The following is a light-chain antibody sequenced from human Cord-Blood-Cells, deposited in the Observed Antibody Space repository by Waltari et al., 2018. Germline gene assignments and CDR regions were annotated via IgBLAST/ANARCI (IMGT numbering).Light chain of an antibody. CDR2: DAS. CDR1: QSVSSY. J-gene: IGKJ4*01. V-gene: IGKV3-11*01. Sequence: EIVLTQSPATLSLSPEERATISCRASQSVSSYLAWYQPKPGQAPRLLIYDASNRATGIPARFSGSWSGTDFTLTISSLEPEDFAVYYCQQRSNWPCTFGGGTKVEIK. CDR3: QQRSNWPCT.